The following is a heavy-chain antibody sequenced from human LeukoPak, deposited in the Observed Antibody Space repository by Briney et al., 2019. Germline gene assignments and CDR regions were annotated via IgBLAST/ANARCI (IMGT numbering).Heavy chain of an antibody. D-gene: IGHD6-19*01. CDR1: GFTLSTYG. J-gene: IGHJ3*02. CDR2: IRYDGSNK. V-gene: IGHV3-30*02. Sequence: QPGGSLRLSCAASGFTLSTYGMHWVRQAPGKGLEWVAFIRYDGSNKYYADSVKGRFTISRDNSKNTLYLQMNSLRAEDTAVYYCANRPTVAVAGMGKAFDIWGQGTMVTVSS. CDR3: ANRPTVAVAGMGKAFDI.